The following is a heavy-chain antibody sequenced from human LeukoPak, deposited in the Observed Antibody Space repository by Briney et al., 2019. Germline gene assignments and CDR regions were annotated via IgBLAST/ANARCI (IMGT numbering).Heavy chain of an antibody. CDR3: ARVYGGNRGKAYYFDY. Sequence: PSETLSLTCTVSGYSISSGYYWGWIRQPPGKGLEWIGSIYHSGSTYYNPSLKSRVTISVDTSKNQFSLKLSSVTAADTAVYYCARVYGGNRGKAYYFDYWGQGTLVTVSS. CDR2: IYHSGST. D-gene: IGHD4-23*01. CDR1: GYSISSGYY. V-gene: IGHV4-38-2*02. J-gene: IGHJ4*02.